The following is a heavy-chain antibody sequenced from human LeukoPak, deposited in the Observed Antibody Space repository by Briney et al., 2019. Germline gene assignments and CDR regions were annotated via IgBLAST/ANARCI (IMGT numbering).Heavy chain of an antibody. CDR3: AREGYGSGLAYFDY. CDR2: IIPIFGTA. CDR1: GYTLTSYA. D-gene: IGHD3-10*01. Sequence: SVKVSCKATGYTLTSYAISWVRQAPGQGLEWMGGIIPIFGTANYAQKFQGRVTITADKSTSTAYMELSSLRSEDTAVYYCAREGYGSGLAYFDYWGQGTLVIVSS. V-gene: IGHV1-69*06. J-gene: IGHJ4*02.